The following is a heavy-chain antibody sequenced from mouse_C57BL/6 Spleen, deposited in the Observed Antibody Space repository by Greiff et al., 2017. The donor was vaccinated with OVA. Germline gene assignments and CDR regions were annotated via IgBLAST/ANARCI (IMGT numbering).Heavy chain of an antibody. CDR2: ISYDGSN. CDR1: GYSITSGYY. Sequence: EVKLVESGPGLVKPSQSLSLTCSVTGYSITSGYYWNWIRQFPGNKLEWMGYISYDGSNNYNPSLKNRISITRDTSKNQFFLKLNSVTTEDTATYYCARGDGYYVYYAMDYWGQGTSVTVSS. V-gene: IGHV3-6*01. CDR3: ARGDGYYVYYAMDY. D-gene: IGHD2-3*01. J-gene: IGHJ4*01.